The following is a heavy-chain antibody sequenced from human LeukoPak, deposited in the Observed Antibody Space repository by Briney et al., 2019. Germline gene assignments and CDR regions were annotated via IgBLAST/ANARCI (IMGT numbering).Heavy chain of an antibody. D-gene: IGHD3-10*01. V-gene: IGHV4-4*08. J-gene: IGHJ4*02. Sequence: SETLSLTCTVSGGSISSYYWSWIRQPPGKGLEWIGRIYTSGSTNYNPSLKSRVTISVDTSKNQFSLKLSSVTAADTAVYYCARDTYYYGSGSYYFDYWGQGTLVTVSS. CDR1: GGSISSYY. CDR2: IYTSGST. CDR3: ARDTYYYGSGSYYFDY.